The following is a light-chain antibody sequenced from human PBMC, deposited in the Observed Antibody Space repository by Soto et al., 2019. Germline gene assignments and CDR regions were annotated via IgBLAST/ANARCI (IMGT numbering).Light chain of an antibody. Sequence: SALTHPASVSGSPGQSITISCSGTSSDVGAYTSVSWYQQHPGKAPKLMIYEVSNRPSGVSNRFSGSKSANTASLTISGLQADDEAHYYCTSYTSDNRSYVFGTGTKVTVL. J-gene: IGLJ1*01. CDR3: TSYTSDNRSYV. CDR2: EVS. V-gene: IGLV2-14*01. CDR1: SSDVGAYTS.